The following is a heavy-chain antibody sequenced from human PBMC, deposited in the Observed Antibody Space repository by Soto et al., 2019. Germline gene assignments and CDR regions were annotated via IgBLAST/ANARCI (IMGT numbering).Heavy chain of an antibody. CDR2: ISPDGSST. Sequence: PGGSLRLSCAASGFTFDDYAMHWVRQAPGKGLVWVPHISPDGSSTRDADSVQGRFINSRDNARSTLYLQMHSLRAEDTAVYYCARDNNWSYDYWGQGILVTVSS. D-gene: IGHD1-1*01. J-gene: IGHJ4*02. CDR3: ARDNNWSYDY. CDR1: GFTFDDYA. V-gene: IGHV3-74*01.